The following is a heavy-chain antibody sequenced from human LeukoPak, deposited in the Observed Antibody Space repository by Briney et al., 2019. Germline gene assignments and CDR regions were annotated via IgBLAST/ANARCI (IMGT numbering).Heavy chain of an antibody. D-gene: IGHD3-10*01. CDR3: ARDLVTMVRGVIKPDAFDI. CDR1: GFTFSSYS. J-gene: IGHJ3*02. CDR2: ISSSSSTI. V-gene: IGHV3-48*01. Sequence: GGSLRLSCAASGFTFSSYSMNWVRQAPGKGLEWVSYISSSSSTIYYADSVKGRFTISRDNAKNSLYLQMNSLRAEDTAVYYCARDLVTMVRGVIKPDAFDIWGQGTMVTVSS.